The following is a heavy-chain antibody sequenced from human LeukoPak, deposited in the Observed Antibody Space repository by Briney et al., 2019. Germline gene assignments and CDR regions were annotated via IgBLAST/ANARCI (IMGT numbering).Heavy chain of an antibody. CDR1: GYTFTGYY. Sequence: ASVKVSCKASGYTFTGYYMHWVRQAPGQGLEWMGWINPNSGGTNYAQKFQGRVTMTRDTSISTAYMELSRLRSDDTAVYYCARDLMVRGVIPYYMDVWGKGTTVTISS. CDR2: INPNSGGT. CDR3: ARDLMVRGVIPYYMDV. V-gene: IGHV1-2*02. J-gene: IGHJ6*03. D-gene: IGHD3-10*01.